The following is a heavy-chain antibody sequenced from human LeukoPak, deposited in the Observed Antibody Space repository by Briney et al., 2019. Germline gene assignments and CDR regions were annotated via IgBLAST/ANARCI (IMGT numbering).Heavy chain of an antibody. J-gene: IGHJ4*02. V-gene: IGHV4-61*02. CDR1: GGSISSGGYY. CDR3: ASGIQWTGNNY. Sequence: SETLSLTCTVSGGSISSGGYYWTWIRQPAGRGLEWIGRMYLTGETNYNPSLRGRVTMSLDTSKNQFSLKLTSATAADTAVYYCASGIQWTGNNYWGQGTLVTVSS. D-gene: IGHD3/OR15-3a*01. CDR2: MYLTGET.